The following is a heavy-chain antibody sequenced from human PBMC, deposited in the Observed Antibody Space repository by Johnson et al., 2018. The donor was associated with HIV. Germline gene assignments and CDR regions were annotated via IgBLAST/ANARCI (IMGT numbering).Heavy chain of an antibody. D-gene: IGHD6-6*01. CDR3: ARDSSYRLSSGGWVDSFDI. CDR2: IRQDGSQK. V-gene: IGHV3-7*05. CDR1: GFNFDNFG. J-gene: IGHJ3*02. Sequence: VRLVESGGGVVRPGGSLRLSCAASGFNFDNFGMNWVRQAPGKGLEWVANIRQDGSQKHYVDSVQGRVTISRDNTENSRYLQMDSLRAEDTAIYCCARDSSYRLSSGGWVDSFDIWGQGTMVTVSS.